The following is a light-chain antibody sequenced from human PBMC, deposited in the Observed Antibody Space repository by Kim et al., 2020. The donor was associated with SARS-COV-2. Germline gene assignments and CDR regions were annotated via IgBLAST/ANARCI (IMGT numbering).Light chain of an antibody. CDR3: NSRDSSGNHYV. CDR2: GKN. Sequence: LGPTVRITCQGDSLRRYYASWYQQKPGQAPVLVIYGKNNRPSGIPDRFSGSSSGNTASLTITGAQAEDEADYYCNSRDSSGNHYVFGTGTKVTVL. J-gene: IGLJ1*01. CDR1: SLRRYY. V-gene: IGLV3-19*01.